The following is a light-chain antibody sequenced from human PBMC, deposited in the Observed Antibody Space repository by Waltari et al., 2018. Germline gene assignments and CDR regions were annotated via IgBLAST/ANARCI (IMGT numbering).Light chain of an antibody. CDR3: QHNYGTPFT. CDR1: ENVNNY. J-gene: IGKJ3*01. Sequence: DIQMIQSPSSLSASVGDRVTITCRASENVNNYLNWYQQKPGKAPKLLIYKASTLQSGVPSRFSGSGSGTDYTFTISSLQSEDVATYYCQHNYGTPFTFGPGTKLDIK. CDR2: KAS. V-gene: IGKV1-39*01.